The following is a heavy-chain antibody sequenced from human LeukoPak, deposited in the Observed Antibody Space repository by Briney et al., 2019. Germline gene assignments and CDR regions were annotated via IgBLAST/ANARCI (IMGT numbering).Heavy chain of an antibody. J-gene: IGHJ4*02. V-gene: IGHV1-3*02. D-gene: IGHD2-2*01. CDR2: TNADNGNT. Sequence: ASVKVSCKASGYTFTNYAIHWVRQAPGQRLEWMGWTNADNGNTKYSQEFQGRVTITRDTSATTAYMELSSLRSEDMAVYYCARDGPPDCSSSSCYPRKFDYWGQGTLVTVSS. CDR3: ARDGPPDCSSSSCYPRKFDY. CDR1: GYTFTNYA.